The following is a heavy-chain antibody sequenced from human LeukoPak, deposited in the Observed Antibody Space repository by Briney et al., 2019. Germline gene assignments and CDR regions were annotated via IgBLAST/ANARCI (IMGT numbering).Heavy chain of an antibody. D-gene: IGHD2-15*01. Sequence: GGSLRLSCAASGFTFSSYSMNWVRQAPGKGLEWVSSISSSSSYIYYADSVKGRFTISRDNAKNSLHLQMNSLRAEDTAVYYCARDQSPLPATVDYWGQGTLVTVSS. CDR1: GFTFSSYS. V-gene: IGHV3-21*01. CDR2: ISSSSSYI. CDR3: ARDQSPLPATVDY. J-gene: IGHJ4*02.